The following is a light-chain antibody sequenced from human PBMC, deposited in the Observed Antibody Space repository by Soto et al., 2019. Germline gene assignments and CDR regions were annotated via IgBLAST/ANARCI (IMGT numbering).Light chain of an antibody. CDR3: QQYATSPLT. CDR1: QSISSNY. Sequence: EIVLTQSPGTLSLSPGERATLSCRASQSISSNYLAWYQQKPGQAPRLLIYGASNRATGIPDRFSGRESGTDFTLTNTRLEPEDFAVYYCQQYATSPLTFGGGTKVEIK. V-gene: IGKV3-20*01. J-gene: IGKJ4*01. CDR2: GAS.